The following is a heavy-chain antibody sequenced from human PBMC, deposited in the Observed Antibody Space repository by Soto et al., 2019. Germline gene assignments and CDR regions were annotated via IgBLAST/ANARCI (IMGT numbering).Heavy chain of an antibody. CDR2: ITTAGDT. V-gene: IGHV3-13*01. CDR3: ARELHGGSYRMDV. J-gene: IGHJ6*02. Sequence: EVQLVESGGGLVQPGGSLRLSCAASGFTFSNYDMHWVRQVTGKGLEWVSGITTAGDTYYAGSVKGRFTISREKAKTSLYLRKNSLSAGDTAVYYCARELHGGSYRMDVWGQGTTVTVSS. CDR1: GFTFSNYD.